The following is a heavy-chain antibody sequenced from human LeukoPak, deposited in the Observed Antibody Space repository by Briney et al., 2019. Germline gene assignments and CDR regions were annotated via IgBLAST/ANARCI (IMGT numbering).Heavy chain of an antibody. CDR1: GFTFSSYY. V-gene: IGHV3-30*03. Sequence: PGRSLRLSCVGSGFTFSSYYMHWVRQAPDTGLEWVGVMSYDETTENYADPAQGRFTISRDNSKNTLFLQVSSLRAEDTAMYYCARGGGANYYGDYFDLWGQGTLVTISS. J-gene: IGHJ4*02. D-gene: IGHD1-26*01. CDR3: ARGGGANYYGDYFDL. CDR2: MSYDETTE.